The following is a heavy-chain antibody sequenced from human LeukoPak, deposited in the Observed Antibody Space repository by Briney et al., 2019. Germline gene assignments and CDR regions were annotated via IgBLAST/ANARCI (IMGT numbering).Heavy chain of an antibody. V-gene: IGHV3-30-3*01. D-gene: IGHD6-6*01. CDR3: ASSKSSSAYN. CDR2: ISYDGSNK. J-gene: IGHJ4*02. Sequence: PGGSLRLSCAASGFTFSSYAMHWVRRAPGKGLEWVAVISYDGSNKYYADSVKGRFTISRDNSKNTLYLQMNSLRAEDTAVYYCASSKSSSAYNWGQGTLVTVSS. CDR1: GFTFSSYA.